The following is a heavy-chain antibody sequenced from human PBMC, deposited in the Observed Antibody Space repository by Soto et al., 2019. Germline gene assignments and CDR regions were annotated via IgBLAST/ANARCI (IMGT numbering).Heavy chain of an antibody. J-gene: IGHJ6*02. Sequence: QVQLVQSEAEVKKPGASVKVSCKASGYTFTSYGISWVRQAPGQGLEWMGWISAYNGNTNYAQKLQGRVTMTTDTSTSTAYMELRSLRSDDTAVYYCARDKGYDILTGYSSVYYYYGMDVWGQGTTVTVSS. D-gene: IGHD3-9*01. CDR2: ISAYNGNT. CDR3: ARDKGYDILTGYSSVYYYYGMDV. CDR1: GYTFTSYG. V-gene: IGHV1-18*01.